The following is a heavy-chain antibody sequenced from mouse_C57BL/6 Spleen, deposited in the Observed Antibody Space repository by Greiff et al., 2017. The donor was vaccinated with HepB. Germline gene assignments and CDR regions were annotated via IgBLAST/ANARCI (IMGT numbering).Heavy chain of an antibody. CDR3: ARGIYYGNYEGAMDY. J-gene: IGHJ4*01. CDR1: GYTFTSYW. CDR2: IDPSDSET. Sequence: VQLQQPGAELVRPGSSVKLSCKASGYTFTSYWMHWVKQRPIQGLEWIGNIDPSDSETHYNQKFKDKATLTVDKSSSTAYMQLSSLTSEDSAVYYCARGIYYGNYEGAMDYWGQGTSVTVSS. D-gene: IGHD2-1*01. V-gene: IGHV1-52*01.